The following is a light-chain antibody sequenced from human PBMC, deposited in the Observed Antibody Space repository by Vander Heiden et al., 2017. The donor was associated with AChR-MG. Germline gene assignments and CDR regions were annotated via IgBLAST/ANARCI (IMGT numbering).Light chain of an antibody. CDR2: SNN. J-gene: IGLJ3*02. Sequence: QSVLTQPPSASGTPGPRVTIPCSGSSSNIGSKTVNWYQQLPGTAPKLLIYSNNQRPSGVPDRFSGSKSGTSASLAISGLQSEDEADYYCAAWDDSLNGRVFGGGTKLTVL. CDR3: AAWDDSLNGRV. V-gene: IGLV1-44*01. CDR1: SSNIGSKT.